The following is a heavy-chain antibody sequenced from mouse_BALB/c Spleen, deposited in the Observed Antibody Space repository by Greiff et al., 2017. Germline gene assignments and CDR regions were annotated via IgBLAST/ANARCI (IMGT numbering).Heavy chain of an antibody. V-gene: IGHV1-63*02. CDR1: GYTFTNYW. CDR3: ARRGDGYPSYAMDY. Sequence: QVQLQQSGAELVRPGTSVKISCKASGYTFTNYWLGWVKQRPGHGLEWIGDIYPGGGYTNYNEKFKGKATLTADTSSSTAYMQLSSLTSEDSAVYFCARRGDGYPSYAMDYWGQGTSVTVSS. CDR2: IYPGGGYT. D-gene: IGHD2-3*01. J-gene: IGHJ4*01.